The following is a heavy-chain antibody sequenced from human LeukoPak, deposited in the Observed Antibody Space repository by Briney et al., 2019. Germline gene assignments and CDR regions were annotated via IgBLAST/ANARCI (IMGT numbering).Heavy chain of an antibody. CDR1: GFTFSSYA. Sequence: PGGSLRLSCAASGFTFSSYAMHWVRQAPGKGLEWVAVISYDGSNKYYADSVKGRFTISRDNSKNTLYLQMNSLRAEDTAVYYCARDRYYYDSSGYLSYWGQGTLVTVSS. D-gene: IGHD3-22*01. J-gene: IGHJ4*02. V-gene: IGHV3-30*04. CDR2: ISYDGSNK. CDR3: ARDRYYYDSSGYLSY.